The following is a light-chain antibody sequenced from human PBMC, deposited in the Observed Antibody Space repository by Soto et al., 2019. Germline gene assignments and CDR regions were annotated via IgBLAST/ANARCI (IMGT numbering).Light chain of an antibody. CDR3: QQYGSSPPPT. J-gene: IGKJ4*01. V-gene: IGKV3-20*01. CDR2: GAS. CDR1: QSVSSSY. Sequence: VLTQSPSTLSLSPGERATLSCRASQSVSSSYLAWYQQKPGQPPRILIYGASTRATGIADRFSGSGSGTDFTLTISRREPEDFAVYYCQQYGSSPPPTFGGGTKVEIK.